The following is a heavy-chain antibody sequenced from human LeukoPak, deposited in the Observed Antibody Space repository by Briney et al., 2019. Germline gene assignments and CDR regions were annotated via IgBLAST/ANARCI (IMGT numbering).Heavy chain of an antibody. Sequence: PSQTLSLTCTVSGGSISSGGYYWRWIRQPPGKGLEWIGYIYYSGSTNYNPSLKSRLTISVDASKNQFSLKLRSVTAAHTSVYYCARRPSSWGAFDIYGQGTMITVSS. D-gene: IGHD6-13*01. CDR2: IYYSGST. V-gene: IGHV4-61*08. CDR1: GGSISSGGYY. CDR3: ARRPSSWGAFDI. J-gene: IGHJ3*02.